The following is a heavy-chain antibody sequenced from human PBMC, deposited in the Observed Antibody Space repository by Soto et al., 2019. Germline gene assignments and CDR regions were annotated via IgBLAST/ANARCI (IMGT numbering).Heavy chain of an antibody. CDR2: INPNSGGT. D-gene: IGHD5-12*01. J-gene: IGHJ6*02. CDR3: ARDTGYSGYDKRYYYYGMDV. CDR1: GYTFSGYY. Sequence: GASVKVSCKAYGYTFSGYYMHWGRQAPGQVHERMGWINPNSGGTNYAQKFQGRVTMTRDTSISTAYMELSRLRSDDTAVYYCARDTGYSGYDKRYYYYGMDVWGQGTTVTVSS. V-gene: IGHV1-2*02.